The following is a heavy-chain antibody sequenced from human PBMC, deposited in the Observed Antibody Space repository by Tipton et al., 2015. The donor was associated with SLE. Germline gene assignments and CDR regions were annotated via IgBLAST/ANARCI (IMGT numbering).Heavy chain of an antibody. Sequence: TLSLTCTVSGGSISSGTYYWSWIRQPAGKGLEWIGLIYASGSTNYAPSLKSRVTISADTSKNQFSLELSSVTAADTAVYYCARDYYGSGFDAFDIWGQGTMVTVSS. CDR3: ARDYYGSGFDAFDI. V-gene: IGHV4-61*02. CDR1: GGSISSGTYY. J-gene: IGHJ3*02. CDR2: IYASGST. D-gene: IGHD3-10*01.